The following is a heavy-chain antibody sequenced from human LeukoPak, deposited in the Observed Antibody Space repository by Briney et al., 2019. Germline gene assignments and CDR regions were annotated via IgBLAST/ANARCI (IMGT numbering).Heavy chain of an antibody. D-gene: IGHD2-8*02. V-gene: IGHV4-34*01. CDR2: IYYFGNT. Sequence: SETLSLTCAVYGGSFSGYYWSWIRQPPGKGLEWIGSIYYFGNTHYNPSLKSRVTMSVDTSKNQFSLKLTSVTASDTALYYCARQLGTGRWTFDSWGQGTLVTVSS. CDR3: ARQLGTGRWTFDS. CDR1: GGSFSGYY. J-gene: IGHJ4*02.